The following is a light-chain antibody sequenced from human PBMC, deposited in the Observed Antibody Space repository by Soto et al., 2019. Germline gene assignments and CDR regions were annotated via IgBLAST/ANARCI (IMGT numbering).Light chain of an antibody. CDR3: QKYNSAPRT. J-gene: IGKJ1*01. V-gene: IGKV1-27*01. CDR2: AAS. Sequence: GDRVTITCRASQGISNYLAWYQQKPGKVPKLLIYAASTLQSGVPSRFSGSGSGTDFTLTISSLQPEDVATYYCQKYNSAPRTVGQGTKVDIK. CDR1: QGISNY.